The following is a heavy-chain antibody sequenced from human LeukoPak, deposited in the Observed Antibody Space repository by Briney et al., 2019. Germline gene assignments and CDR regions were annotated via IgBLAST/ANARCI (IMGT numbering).Heavy chain of an antibody. Sequence: SETLSLTCTVSGGSISSGTYYWSWIRQPAGKGLEWIGRVYTSGNTNCNPSLKSRVAISVDTSNNQFSLRLSSVTAADTAVYYCASTIQHAFDSWGQGTMVTVSS. CDR2: VYTSGNT. CDR3: ASTIQHAFDS. D-gene: IGHD2-2*01. J-gene: IGHJ3*02. CDR1: GGSISSGTYY. V-gene: IGHV4-61*02.